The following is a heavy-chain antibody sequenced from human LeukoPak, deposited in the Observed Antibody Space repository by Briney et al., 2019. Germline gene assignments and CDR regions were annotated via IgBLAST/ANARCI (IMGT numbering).Heavy chain of an antibody. CDR2: IYHSGST. V-gene: IGHV4-30-2*01. CDR3: ARGPDPIAVAALHYFDY. J-gene: IGHJ4*02. CDR1: GGSISSGGYS. D-gene: IGHD6-19*01. Sequence: SQTLSLTCAVSGGSISSGGYSWSWIRQPPGKGLEWIGYIYHSGSTYYNPSLKSRVTISVDRSKNQFSLKLSSVTAADTAVYYCARGPDPIAVAALHYFDYWGQGTLVTVSS.